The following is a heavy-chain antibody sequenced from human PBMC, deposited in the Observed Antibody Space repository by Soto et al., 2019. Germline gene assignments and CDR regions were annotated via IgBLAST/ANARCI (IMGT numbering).Heavy chain of an antibody. CDR2: IDDGAKV. V-gene: IGHV4-39*01. J-gene: IGHJ4*02. CDR3: ALTPPIEVAGPEL. Sequence: SETLSLTCTVSGGSLGGSPYHWGWIRQPPGKGLEWIGSIDDGAKVYYNPSLRGRVTLFVDTSKNQFSLNLKSVTATDTAVYYCALTPPIEVAGPELWGQGTLVTVSS. CDR1: GGSLGGSPYH. D-gene: IGHD6-19*01.